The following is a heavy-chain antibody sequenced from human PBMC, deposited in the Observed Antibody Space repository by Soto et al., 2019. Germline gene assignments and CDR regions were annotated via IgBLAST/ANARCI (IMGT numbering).Heavy chain of an antibody. CDR1: GFTLSRFW. V-gene: IGHV3-7*01. CDR3: ARGRTWFAH. Sequence: XGSLRLACGGAGFTLSRFWMSWARQAPGKGLEWVANIKEDGSETYYVDSVKGRFTISRDNAKNSVFLQMNSLRGEDTAVYYCARGRTWFAHWGQGTLVTVSS. J-gene: IGHJ5*02. CDR2: IKEDGSET.